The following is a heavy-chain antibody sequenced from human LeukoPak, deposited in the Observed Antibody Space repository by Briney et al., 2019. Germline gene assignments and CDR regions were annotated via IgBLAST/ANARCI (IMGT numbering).Heavy chain of an antibody. D-gene: IGHD1-26*01. CDR2: ISSGTR. Sequence: GGSLRLSCAASGFTFSSYSMNWVRQAPGKGLEWVSYISSGTRYYADPVEGRFTISRDNAKNSLYLQMNSLRAEDTAVYYCARESDSGSYFIYWGQGTLVTVSS. CDR1: GFTFSSYS. V-gene: IGHV3-48*01. J-gene: IGHJ4*02. CDR3: ARESDSGSYFIY.